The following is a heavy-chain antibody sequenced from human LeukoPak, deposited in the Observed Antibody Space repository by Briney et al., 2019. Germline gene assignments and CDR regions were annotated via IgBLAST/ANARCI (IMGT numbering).Heavy chain of an antibody. Sequence: SETLSLTCTVSGGSISSGGYYWSWLRQPPGKGLEWIGYTYHSGSTYYNPSLKSRVTISVDRSKNQFSLRLSTVTAADTALYYCVRDNGEWDIDYWGQGTLVTVSS. CDR2: TYHSGST. V-gene: IGHV4-30-2*01. J-gene: IGHJ4*02. CDR1: GGSISSGGYY. D-gene: IGHD1-26*01. CDR3: VRDNGEWDIDY.